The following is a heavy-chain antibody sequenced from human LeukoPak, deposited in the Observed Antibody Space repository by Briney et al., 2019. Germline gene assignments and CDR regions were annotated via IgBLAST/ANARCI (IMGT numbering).Heavy chain of an antibody. CDR1: GFTFSNSA. D-gene: IGHD1-1*01. Sequence: GGSLRLSCAASGFTFSNSAMNWVRQAPGKGLEWVSSISSSSSYIYYADSVKGRFTISRDNAKNSLYLQMNSLRAEDTAVYYCAKGTGTDYWGQGTLVTVSS. CDR3: AKGTGTDY. V-gene: IGHV3-21*01. J-gene: IGHJ4*02. CDR2: ISSSSSYI.